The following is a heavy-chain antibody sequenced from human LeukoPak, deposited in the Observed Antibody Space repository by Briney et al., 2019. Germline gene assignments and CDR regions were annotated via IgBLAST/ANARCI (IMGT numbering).Heavy chain of an antibody. Sequence: GGSLRLSCAASGFTFSSYAMSWVRQAPGKGLEWVAVISYDGSNKYYADSVKGRFTISRDNSKNTLYLQMNSLRAEDTAVYYCARGRRYYDSSGYSSDAFDIWGQGTMVTVSS. CDR1: GFTFSSYA. V-gene: IGHV3-30-3*01. D-gene: IGHD3-22*01. CDR3: ARGRRYYDSSGYSSDAFDI. CDR2: ISYDGSNK. J-gene: IGHJ3*02.